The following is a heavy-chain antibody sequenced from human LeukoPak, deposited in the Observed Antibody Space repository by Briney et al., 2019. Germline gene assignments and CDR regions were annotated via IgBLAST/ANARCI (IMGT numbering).Heavy chain of an antibody. Sequence: PGGSLRLSCAASGFTFSDSAMTWVRQAPGKGLEWVSLISFSGDSIYYADSVRGRFTISRDNSKDTLYLQMNSLRAEDTAVYYCAGATKWLAHDFWGQGTLVTVSS. CDR1: GFTFSDSA. V-gene: IGHV3-23*01. CDR3: AGATKWLAHDF. CDR2: ISFSGDSI. J-gene: IGHJ4*02. D-gene: IGHD6-19*01.